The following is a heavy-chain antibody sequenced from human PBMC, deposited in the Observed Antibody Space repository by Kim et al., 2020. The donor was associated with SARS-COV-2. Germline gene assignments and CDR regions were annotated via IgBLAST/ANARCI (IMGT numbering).Heavy chain of an antibody. CDR3: ARMLTXYXXXXXXP. CDR2: IYYSGIA. CDR1: GGSISPYY. D-gene: IGHD4-4*01. J-gene: IGHJ5*02. Sequence: SETLSLTCTVSGGSISPYYWSWIRQPTGKGLEWIGYIYYSGIANYNPSFKSRVTMSVDTSNNQFSLKMTSVTAADTAVYFCARMLTXYXXXXXXPWGQG. V-gene: IGHV4-59*01.